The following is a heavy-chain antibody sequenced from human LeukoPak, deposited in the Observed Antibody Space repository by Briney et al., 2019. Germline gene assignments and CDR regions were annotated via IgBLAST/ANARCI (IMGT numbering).Heavy chain of an antibody. CDR2: ICSGGDT. J-gene: IGHJ4*02. V-gene: IGHV3-66*01. D-gene: IGHD3-10*01. CDR3: ARGGSRYFHN. CDR1: RFTLSSNY. Sequence: PRGSLRLSRAPPRFTLSSNYMSSVRQAPGRGLGWVSVICSGGDTYYADSVEGIFTISRDSSKNTLYLQLISLRAVGTAVYYCARGGSRYFHNCGQGTLVTVST.